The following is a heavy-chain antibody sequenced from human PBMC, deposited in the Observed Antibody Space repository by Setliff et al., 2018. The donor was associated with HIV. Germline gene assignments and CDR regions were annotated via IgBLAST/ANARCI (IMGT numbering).Heavy chain of an antibody. CDR3: ARVPNQELYFYGMDV. D-gene: IGHD1-7*01. CDR1: GGTFSNYA. V-gene: IGHV1-69*05. Sequence: SVKVSCKASGGTFSNYAISWVRQAPGQGLEWMGGIIPIFGSINYAQKFQGRVTITTDGSTSTAYMELSSLRSEDTAVYYCARVPNQELYFYGMDVWGQGTTVTVSS. CDR2: IIPIFGSI. J-gene: IGHJ6*02.